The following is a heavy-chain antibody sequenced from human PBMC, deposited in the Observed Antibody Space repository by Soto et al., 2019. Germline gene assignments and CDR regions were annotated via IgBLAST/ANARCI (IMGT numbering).Heavy chain of an antibody. CDR1: GGTFSNYA. V-gene: IGHV1-69*13. J-gene: IGHJ3*02. CDR3: ARDRIFGVDAFDI. CDR2: IIPIFGTA. Sequence: SVKVWCKASGGTFSNYAISWVRQAPGQGLEWMGGIIPIFGTANYAQRFQGRVTITADESTSTAYMELSSLRSEDTAVYYCARDRIFGVDAFDIWGQGTMVTV. D-gene: IGHD3-3*01.